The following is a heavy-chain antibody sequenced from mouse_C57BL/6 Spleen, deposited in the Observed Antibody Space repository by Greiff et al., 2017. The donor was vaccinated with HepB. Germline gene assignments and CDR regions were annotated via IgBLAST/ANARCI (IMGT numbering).Heavy chain of an antibody. D-gene: IGHD1-1*01. Sequence: QVQLKESGPGILQSSQTLSLTCSFSGFSLSTSGMGVSWIRQRSGKGLEWLAHIYWDDDKRYNPSLKSRLTISKDTSRNQVFLKITSVDTADTATYYCARVYYYGSSYFDYWGQGTTLTVSS. J-gene: IGHJ2*01. CDR3: ARVYYYGSSYFDY. CDR2: IYWDDDK. CDR1: GFSLSTSGMG. V-gene: IGHV8-12*01.